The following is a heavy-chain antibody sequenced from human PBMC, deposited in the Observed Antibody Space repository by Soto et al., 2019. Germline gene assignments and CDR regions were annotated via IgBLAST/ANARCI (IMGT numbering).Heavy chain of an antibody. J-gene: IGHJ6*01. CDR2: IYHSGST. V-gene: IGHV4-4*02. Sequence: PSETLSLTCAFSVGSISSSNWWSWVREPPGKGLEWIGEIYHSGSTNYNPSLKSRVTISVDKPKNQFSLKLSSVTAADTAVYYCARDLGIGEEQYYYGMDVWGQRTTFTVA. D-gene: IGHD3-10*01. CDR1: VGSISSSNW. CDR3: ARDLGIGEEQYYYGMDV.